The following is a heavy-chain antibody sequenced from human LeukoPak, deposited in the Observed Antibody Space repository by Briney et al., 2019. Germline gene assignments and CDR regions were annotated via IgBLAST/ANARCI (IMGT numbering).Heavy chain of an antibody. CDR1: GDSVSSNSAA. D-gene: IGHD1-1*01. Sequence: SQTLSLTCAISGDSVSSNSAAWNWVRQSPSRGLEWLGRTYYRSKWYNDYAVSVKSRIVINPDTSKNQFSLQLSSVTPEDTAVYYCTRDGIRVLDYWGQGILVTVSS. CDR3: TRDGIRVLDY. V-gene: IGHV6-1*01. J-gene: IGHJ4*02. CDR2: TYYRSKWYN.